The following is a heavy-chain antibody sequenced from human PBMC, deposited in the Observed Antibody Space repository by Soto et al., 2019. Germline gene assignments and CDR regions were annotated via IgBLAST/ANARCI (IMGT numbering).Heavy chain of an antibody. D-gene: IGHD3-10*01. Sequence: RSRRPSCVASGLSFSSYAMRWVSQAPGKWLEWVSAISGSGGSTYYADSVKGRFTISRDNSKNTLYLQMNSLRAEDTAVYYCAKDSGYYYGMDVWGQGTTVTVSS. J-gene: IGHJ6*02. CDR3: AKDSGYYYGMDV. CDR2: ISGSGGST. CDR1: GLSFSSYA. V-gene: IGHV3-23*01.